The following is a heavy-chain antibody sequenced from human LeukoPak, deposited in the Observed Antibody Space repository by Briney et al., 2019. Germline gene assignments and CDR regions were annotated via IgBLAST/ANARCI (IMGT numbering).Heavy chain of an antibody. CDR1: GYTFTSYD. J-gene: IGHJ4*02. CDR2: MNPNSGNT. CDR3: ARGREQLWLEY. D-gene: IGHD5-18*01. Sequence: ASVKVSCKASGYTFTSYDINWVRQATGQGLEWMGWMNPNSGNTGYAQKFQGRITMTRDTSISTAYMELSSLRSEDTAVYYCARGREQLWLEYWGQGNMVTASS. V-gene: IGHV1-8*01.